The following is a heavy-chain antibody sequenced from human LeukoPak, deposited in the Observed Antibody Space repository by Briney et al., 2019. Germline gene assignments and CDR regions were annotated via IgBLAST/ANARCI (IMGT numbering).Heavy chain of an antibody. CDR3: ARDENSSGWSGRGFDY. J-gene: IGHJ4*02. CDR1: GYTFTSYG. Sequence: GASVKVSCKASGYTFTSYGISWVRQAPGQGLEWMGWISAYNGNTNYAQKLQGRVTMTTDTSTSTAYMELRSLRSDDTAVYYCARDENSSGWSGRGFDYWGQGTLVTVSS. D-gene: IGHD6-19*01. V-gene: IGHV1-18*01. CDR2: ISAYNGNT.